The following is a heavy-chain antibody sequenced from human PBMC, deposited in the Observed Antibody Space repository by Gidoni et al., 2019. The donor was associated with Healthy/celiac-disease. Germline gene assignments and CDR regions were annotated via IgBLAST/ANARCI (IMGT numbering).Heavy chain of an antibody. D-gene: IGHD3-22*01. V-gene: IGHV3-23*01. Sequence: EVQLLESGGGLVQPGGSLRLSCAASGFTFSSYAMSWVRQAPGKGLEWVSAISGSGGSTYYADSVKGRFTISRDNSKNTLYLQMNSLRAEDTAVYYCAKDRPLVYYYDSSGYYYPAWGQGTLVTVSS. J-gene: IGHJ5*02. CDR2: ISGSGGST. CDR3: AKDRPLVYYYDSSGYYYPA. CDR1: GFTFSSYA.